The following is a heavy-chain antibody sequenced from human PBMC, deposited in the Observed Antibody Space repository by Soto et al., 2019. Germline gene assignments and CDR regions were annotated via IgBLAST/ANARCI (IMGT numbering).Heavy chain of an antibody. CDR2: ISYNGGGT. V-gene: IGHV3-23*01. CDR3: AKPPDYNWNDY. Sequence: GGSLRLSCAASGFTFSKYAMTWARQAPGKGLEWVSAISYNGGGTYYVDSVKGRFTVSRDNSKNTLYLQMHSLRAEDTAVYYCAKPPDYNWNDYWGQGTLVTVSS. CDR1: GFTFSKYA. J-gene: IGHJ4*02. D-gene: IGHD1-20*01.